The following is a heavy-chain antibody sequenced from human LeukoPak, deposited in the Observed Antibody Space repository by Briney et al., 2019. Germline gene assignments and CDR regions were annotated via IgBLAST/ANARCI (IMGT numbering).Heavy chain of an antibody. CDR2: IYYSGST. CDR3: ARGRRPGLYYDLWSGYYPLFDY. D-gene: IGHD3-3*01. CDR1: GGSISSSYYY. J-gene: IGHJ4*02. Sequence: PSETLSLTCTVSGGSISSSYYYWGWIRQPPGKGLEWIGSIYYSGSTYYNPSLKGRVTISVDTSENQFSLKLSSVTAADTAVYYCARGRRPGLYYDLWSGYYPLFDYWGQGTLVTVSS. V-gene: IGHV4-39*07.